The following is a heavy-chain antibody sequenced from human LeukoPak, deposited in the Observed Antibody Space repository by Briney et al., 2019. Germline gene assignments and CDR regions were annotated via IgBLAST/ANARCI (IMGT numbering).Heavy chain of an antibody. CDR1: GGSISSSSYY. Sequence: PSETLSLTCTVSGGSISSSSYYWGWIRQPPGKGLEWIGSIFYSGSTYYNPSLKSRVTISVDTSKNQFSLNLSSVTAADTAVYYCARQGAGGEPPYYWGKGTLVTVSS. CDR2: IFYSGST. J-gene: IGHJ4*02. CDR3: ARQGAGGEPPYY. D-gene: IGHD1-26*01. V-gene: IGHV4-39*01.